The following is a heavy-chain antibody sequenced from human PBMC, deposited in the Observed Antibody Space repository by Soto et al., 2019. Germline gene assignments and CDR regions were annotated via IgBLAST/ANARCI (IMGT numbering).Heavy chain of an antibody. CDR3: ARDMSGCSSSDCYLSGWFDP. V-gene: IGHV4-30-2*01. J-gene: IGHJ5*02. CDR2: IYQSGST. Sequence: SVTLSLTCTVSGAPITSGAYSWSWIRQPPGKGLEWIGFIYQSGSTHYNPSLKSRVTISVDRSKNHFSLQLTSLTAADTAVYYCARDMSGCSSSDCYLSGWFDPWGPGTLVTVS. CDR1: GAPITSGAYS. D-gene: IGHD2-21*02.